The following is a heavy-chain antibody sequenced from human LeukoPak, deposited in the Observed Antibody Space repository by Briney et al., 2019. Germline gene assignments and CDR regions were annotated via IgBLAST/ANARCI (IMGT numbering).Heavy chain of an antibody. V-gene: IGHV3-23*01. CDR2: ISGSGGNT. D-gene: IGHD3-10*01. J-gene: IGHJ4*02. CDR1: GFTFSSYG. Sequence: KTGGSLRLSCAASGFTFSSYGMSWVRQAPGKGLEWVSAISGSGGNTYYADPVKGRFSISRDNSKNTLYLQMNSLRAEDTAVYFCAKDSATYGRFDYWGQGSLVTVSS. CDR3: AKDSATYGRFDY.